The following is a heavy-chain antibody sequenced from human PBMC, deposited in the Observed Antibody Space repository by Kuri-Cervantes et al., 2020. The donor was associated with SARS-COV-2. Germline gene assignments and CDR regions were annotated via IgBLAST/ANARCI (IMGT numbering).Heavy chain of an antibody. CDR1: GYSFTSYG. CDR3: AKHLPVPGGYYFDN. J-gene: IGHJ4*02. D-gene: IGHD6-19*01. CDR2: ISTYNSNL. V-gene: IGHV1-18*04. Sequence: ASVKVSCKASGYSFTSYGISWVRQAPGQGLEWMGWISTYNSNLKYAQKFQGRVTISADKSTSTAYMELSSLGSEDTAVYYCAKHLPVPGGYYFDNWGQGTLVTVSS.